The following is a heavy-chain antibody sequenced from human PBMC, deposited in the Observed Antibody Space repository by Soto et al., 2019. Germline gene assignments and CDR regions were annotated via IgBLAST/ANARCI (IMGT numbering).Heavy chain of an antibody. CDR3: ALIHNPRSAFDY. V-gene: IGHV2-5*02. CDR2: IYWDDEK. CDR1: GFSLSTSGVG. J-gene: IGHJ4*02. Sequence: SGPTLVNPTQTLTLTCTFSGFSLSTSGVGVGWIRQPPGKALEWLALIYWDDEKRYSPSLKSSLTITKDTSKNQVVLTMTNMDPVDTATYYCALIHNPRSAFDYWGQGTLVTVSS.